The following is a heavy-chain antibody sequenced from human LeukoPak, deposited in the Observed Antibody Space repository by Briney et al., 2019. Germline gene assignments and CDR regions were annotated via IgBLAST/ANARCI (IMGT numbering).Heavy chain of an antibody. CDR2: IYHSGST. CDR1: GGSISSGGYS. Sequence: SETLSLTCAVSGGSISSGGYSWSWLRQPPGKGLEWIGYIYHSGSTYYNPSLKSRVTISVDRSKNQFSLKLSSVTAADTAVYYCARLSGYDADYWGQGTLVTVSS. CDR3: ARLSGYDADY. V-gene: IGHV4-30-2*01. J-gene: IGHJ4*02. D-gene: IGHD5-12*01.